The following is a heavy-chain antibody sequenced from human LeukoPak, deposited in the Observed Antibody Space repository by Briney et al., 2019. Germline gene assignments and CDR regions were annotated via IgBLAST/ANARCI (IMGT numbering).Heavy chain of an antibody. D-gene: IGHD3-22*01. CDR1: GFTFSSYW. CDR3: ARDLRVVITGSFDS. CDR2: IKEDGSDK. J-gene: IGHJ4*02. Sequence: SGGSLRLSCAASGFTFSSYWMSWVRQAPGKGLEWVANIKEDGSDKKYVDSVKGRFTTSRDNAKNSLYLQMNSLRAEDTALYYCARDLRVVITGSFDSWGQGTLITVSS. V-gene: IGHV3-7*05.